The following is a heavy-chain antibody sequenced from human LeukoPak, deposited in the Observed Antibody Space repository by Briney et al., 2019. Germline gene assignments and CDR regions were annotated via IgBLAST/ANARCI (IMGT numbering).Heavy chain of an antibody. D-gene: IGHD3-16*01. V-gene: IGHV3-30*02. J-gene: IGHJ4*02. CDR1: GFTFSSYG. CDR2: IRYDGSNK. CDR3: AKDLGGSSNSPHY. Sequence: PGGSLRLSCAASGFTFSSYGMHWVRQAPGKGLEWVAFIRYDGSNKYYADSVKGRFTISRDNSKNTLYLQMNSLRAEDTAVYYCAKDLGGSSNSPHYWGQGTQVTASS.